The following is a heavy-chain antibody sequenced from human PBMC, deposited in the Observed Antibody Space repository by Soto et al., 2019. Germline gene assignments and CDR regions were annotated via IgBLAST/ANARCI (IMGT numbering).Heavy chain of an antibody. D-gene: IGHD5-18*01. CDR2: ISSGGSAI. CDR1: GFTFTSYN. V-gene: IGHV3-48*02. CDR3: ARVGGGDSYGMFNYDY. Sequence: GGSLRLSCAASGFTFTSYNINWVRQAPGKGLEWVSYISSGGSAIYYADSVKGRFTISRDNAKNSLSLQMNSLRDEDTAVYYCARVGGGDSYGMFNYDYWGQGTLVTVSS. J-gene: IGHJ4*02.